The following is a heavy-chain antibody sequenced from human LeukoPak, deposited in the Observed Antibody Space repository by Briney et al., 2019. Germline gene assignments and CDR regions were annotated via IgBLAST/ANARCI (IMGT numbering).Heavy chain of an antibody. CDR2: IIPIFGTA. CDR3: AREGITGTSSPCDY. J-gene: IGHJ4*02. D-gene: IGHD1-20*01. Sequence: GASVKVSCKASGGTFSSYAISWVRQAPGQGLEWMGGIIPIFGTANYAQKFQGRVTITADKSTSTAYMELSSLRSEDTAVYYCAREGITGTSSPCDYWGQGTLVTVSS. V-gene: IGHV1-69*06. CDR1: GGTFSSYA.